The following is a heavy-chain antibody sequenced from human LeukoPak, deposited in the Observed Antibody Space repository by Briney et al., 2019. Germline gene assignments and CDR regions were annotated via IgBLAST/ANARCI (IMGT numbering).Heavy chain of an antibody. Sequence: SPSETLSLTCTVSGGSISSYYWSWIRQPPGKGLERIGYIYYSGSTNYNPSLKSRVTISVDTSKNQFSLKLSSVTAADTAVYYCARGVVVISGGSAIFDPWGQGTQVTVSS. CDR3: ARGVVVISGGSAIFDP. CDR2: IYYSGST. V-gene: IGHV4-59*01. CDR1: GGSISSYY. J-gene: IGHJ5*02. D-gene: IGHD3-22*01.